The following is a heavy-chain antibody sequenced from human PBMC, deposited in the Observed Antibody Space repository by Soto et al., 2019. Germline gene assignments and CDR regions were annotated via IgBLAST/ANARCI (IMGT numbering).Heavy chain of an antibody. CDR2: VHYVGTT. CDR3: TRLNYYDTRGYPYFYDY. V-gene: IGHV4-59*12. Sequence: QVQLRESGPGLVKPSETLSLTCSVSGDSMSEFYWSWIRQSPGKGLEWIGYVHYVGTTKYNPSHKCRVTISVDTSKKQFSLNLRSVTAADTAVYYCTRLNYYDTRGYPYFYDYWGQGAPVTVSS. CDR1: GDSMSEFY. J-gene: IGHJ4*02. D-gene: IGHD3-22*01.